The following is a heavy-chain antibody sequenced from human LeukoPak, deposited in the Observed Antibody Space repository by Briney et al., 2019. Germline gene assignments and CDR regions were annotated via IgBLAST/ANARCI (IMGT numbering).Heavy chain of an antibody. D-gene: IGHD5-18*01. CDR1: GGSISVYY. J-gene: IGHJ4*02. V-gene: IGHV4-59*01. CDR3: ARAWYSHGTFDH. CDR2: IYNSGGT. Sequence: SETLSLTCTVSGGSISVYYWSWIRQPPGKGLEWIEYIYNSGGTNYNPSLKSRVTISLDTSRNQFSLRLNSVTAADTAVYYCARAWYSHGTFDHWGQGTLVTVSS.